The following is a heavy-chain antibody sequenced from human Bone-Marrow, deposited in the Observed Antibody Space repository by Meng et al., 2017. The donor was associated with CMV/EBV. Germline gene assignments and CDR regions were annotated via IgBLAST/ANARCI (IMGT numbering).Heavy chain of an antibody. CDR2: MNPNSGNT. CDR1: GYTFTSYD. CDR3: ARDLLYCSSTSCRPFDY. V-gene: IGHV1-8*03. Sequence: ASVKVSCKASGYTFTSYDINWVRQATGQGLEWMGWMNPNSGNTGYAQKFQGRVTITRNTSISTAYMELSSLRSEDTAVYYCARDLLYCSSTSCRPFDYWGQGTLVTVSS. D-gene: IGHD2-2*01. J-gene: IGHJ4*02.